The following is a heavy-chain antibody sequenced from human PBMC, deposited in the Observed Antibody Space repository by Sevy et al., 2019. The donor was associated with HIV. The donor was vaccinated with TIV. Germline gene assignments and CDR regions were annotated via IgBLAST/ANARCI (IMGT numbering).Heavy chain of an antibody. CDR3: VRDGGCSSSSCLLYFDY. D-gene: IGHD2-15*01. CDR2: ISSSSNYI. V-gene: IGHV3-21*01. J-gene: IGHJ4*02. CDR1: GFTFSKYP. Sequence: GGSLRLSCVVSGFTFSKYPMNWVRQAPGKGLEWVSCISSSSNYIYYGDSVKGRFTSSRDNAKNSLYLQMNSLRADDTAVYYCVRDGGCSSSSCLLYFDYWGQGILVTVSS.